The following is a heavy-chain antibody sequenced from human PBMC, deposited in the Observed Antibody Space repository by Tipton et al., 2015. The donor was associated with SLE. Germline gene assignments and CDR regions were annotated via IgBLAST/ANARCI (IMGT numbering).Heavy chain of an antibody. CDR2: INHSGST. V-gene: IGHV4-34*01. Sequence: TLSLTCAVYGGSFSGYYWSWIRQPPGKGLEWIGEINHSGSTNYNPSLKSRVTISVDTSKNQLSLKLSSVTAADTAVYYCAGVESDDYSHYWGQGTLVTVSS. CDR1: GGSFSGYY. CDR3: AGVESDDYSHY. D-gene: IGHD1-1*01. J-gene: IGHJ1*01.